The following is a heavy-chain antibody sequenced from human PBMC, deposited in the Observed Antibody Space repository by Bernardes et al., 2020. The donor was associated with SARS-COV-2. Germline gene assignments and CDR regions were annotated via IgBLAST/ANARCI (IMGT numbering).Heavy chain of an antibody. J-gene: IGHJ4*02. D-gene: IGHD5-12*01. CDR1: GFTFSSYW. CDR3: ASGGTRRDGYNFTLGY. CDR2: INSDGSST. V-gene: IGHV3-74*01. Sequence: GGSLRLSCAASGFTFSSYWMHWVRQAPGKGLVWVSRINSDGSSTSYADSVKGRFTISRDNAKNTLYLQMNSLRAEDTAVYYCASGGTRRDGYNFTLGYWGQGTLVTVSS.